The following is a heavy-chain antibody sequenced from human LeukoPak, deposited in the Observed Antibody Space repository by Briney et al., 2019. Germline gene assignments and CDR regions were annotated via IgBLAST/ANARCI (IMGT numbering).Heavy chain of an antibody. V-gene: IGHV3-30*02. D-gene: IGHD3-3*01. J-gene: IGHJ6*03. CDR3: ARSVRYYDFWSGANYYYYYVDV. CDR2: IRYDGSNK. Sequence: GGSLRLSCAASGFTFSSYGMHWVRQAPGKGLEWVAFIRYDGSNKYYADSVKGRFTISRDNSKNTLYLQMNSLRAEDTAVYYCARSVRYYDFWSGANYYYYYVDVWGKGTTVTVSS. CDR1: GFTFSSYG.